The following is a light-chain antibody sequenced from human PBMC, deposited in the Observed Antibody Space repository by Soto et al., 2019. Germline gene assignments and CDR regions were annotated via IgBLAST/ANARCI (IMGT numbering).Light chain of an antibody. J-gene: IGKJ4*01. CDR1: RSVSTY. CDR2: DAS. Sequence: EIVWTHSPATLSLSPGERATLSCRASRSVSTYLAWYQQKPGQAPRLLIYDASNRATGIPARFSGSGSGTDFTLTISSLEPEDFAVYYCQQRSNWPLTFGGGTKVEIK. CDR3: QQRSNWPLT. V-gene: IGKV3-11*01.